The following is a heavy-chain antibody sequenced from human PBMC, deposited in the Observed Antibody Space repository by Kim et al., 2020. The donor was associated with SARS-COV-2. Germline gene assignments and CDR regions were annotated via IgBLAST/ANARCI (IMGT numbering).Heavy chain of an antibody. CDR2: INPNSGGT. Sequence: ASVKVSCKASGYTFTGYYMHWVRQAPGQGLEWMGWINPNSGGTNYAQKFQGWVTMTRDTSISTAYMELSRLRSDDTAVYYCARNVGSGRTIAIDYWGQGTLVTVYS. V-gene: IGHV1-2*04. CDR3: ARNVGSGRTIAIDY. D-gene: IGHD3-10*01. CDR1: GYTFTGYY. J-gene: IGHJ4*02.